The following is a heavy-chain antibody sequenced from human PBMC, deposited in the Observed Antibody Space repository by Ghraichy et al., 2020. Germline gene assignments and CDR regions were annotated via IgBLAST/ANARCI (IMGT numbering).Heavy chain of an antibody. Sequence: GSLRLSCAASGFTFSSYSMNWVRQAPGKGLEWVSYISSSSSIYYADSVKGRFTISRDSAKKSLYLQMNSLRDEDTAVYYCARGRGSYSSDYWGQGTLVTVSS. V-gene: IGHV3-48*02. CDR3: ARGRGSYSSDY. D-gene: IGHD1-26*01. CDR1: GFTFSSYS. J-gene: IGHJ4*02. CDR2: ISSSSSI.